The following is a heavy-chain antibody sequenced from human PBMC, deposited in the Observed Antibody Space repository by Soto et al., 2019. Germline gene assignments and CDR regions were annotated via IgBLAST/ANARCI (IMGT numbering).Heavy chain of an antibody. D-gene: IGHD1-26*01. CDR1: GFTFTSSA. Sequence: SVKVSCKASGFTFTSSAVQWVRQTRGQRHEWIGWIVVGSGNTNYEQKFQERVTITRDMSTSTAYMELSSLRSEDTAVYYCAADLGSGSYFGWVGAFDIWGQGTMVTVSS. CDR2: IVVGSGNT. CDR3: AADLGSGSYFGWVGAFDI. V-gene: IGHV1-58*01. J-gene: IGHJ3*02.